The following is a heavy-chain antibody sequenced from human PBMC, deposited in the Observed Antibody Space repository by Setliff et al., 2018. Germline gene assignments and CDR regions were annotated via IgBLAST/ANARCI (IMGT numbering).Heavy chain of an antibody. D-gene: IGHD1-26*01. Sequence: SGPTLVNPTQTLTLTCTFSGFSLSTSGMRVSWIRQPPGKALEWLARIDWDDDKFYSTSLKTRLTISKDTSKNQVVLTMTNMDSVDTATYYCARTVRSGSYHYYYMDVWGKGTTVTVSS. J-gene: IGHJ6*03. CDR2: IDWDDDK. CDR1: GFSLSTSGMR. CDR3: ARTVRSGSYHYYYMDV. V-gene: IGHV2-70*04.